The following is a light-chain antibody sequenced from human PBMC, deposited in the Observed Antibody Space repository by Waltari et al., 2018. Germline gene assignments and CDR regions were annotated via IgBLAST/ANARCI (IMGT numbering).Light chain of an antibody. V-gene: IGKV3-11*01. CDR3: QQRAIWPLT. Sequence: EIVFTQSPATLSFSPGESATLSCRASQTVNSYLAWYQQKPGQSPRLLIYDASYRATGIPARFSASGSGTEFTLTISSLETEDFAVYYCQQRAIWPLTFGGGTRVEIK. CDR1: QTVNSY. CDR2: DAS. J-gene: IGKJ4*01.